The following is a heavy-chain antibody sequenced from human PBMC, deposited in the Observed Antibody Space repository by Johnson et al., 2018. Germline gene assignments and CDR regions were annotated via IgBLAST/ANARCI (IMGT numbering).Heavy chain of an antibody. V-gene: IGHV1-69*04. D-gene: IGHD3-22*01. CDR3: ARVVYYDSSGYYAEAFDI. CDR2: IIPILGIA. CDR1: GGTFSSYA. Sequence: QVQLVQSGAEVKKPGSSVKVSCKASGGTFSSYAISWVRQAPGQGLEWMGRIIPILGIANYAQKFQGRVTITADKSTSPAYMELSSLRSEDTAGYYCARVVYYDSSGYYAEAFDIWGQGTMVTVSS. J-gene: IGHJ3*02.